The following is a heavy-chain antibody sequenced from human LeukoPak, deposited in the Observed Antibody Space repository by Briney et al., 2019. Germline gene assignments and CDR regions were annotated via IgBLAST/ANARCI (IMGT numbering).Heavy chain of an antibody. V-gene: IGHV4-38-2*02. Sequence: SETLSLTCTVSGYSISSGFYWGWIRQPPGKGLEWIGTIHRGGSTNYNPSLKSRVTISVDTSKNQFSLNLSSVTVADTAIYYCARVYIYGRSYFDYWGQGTLVTVSS. D-gene: IGHD5-18*01. CDR1: GYSISSGFY. J-gene: IGHJ4*02. CDR3: ARVYIYGRSYFDY. CDR2: IHRGGST.